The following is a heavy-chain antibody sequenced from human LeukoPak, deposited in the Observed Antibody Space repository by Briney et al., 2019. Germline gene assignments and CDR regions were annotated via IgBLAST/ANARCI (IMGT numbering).Heavy chain of an antibody. CDR3: AKDADDYYVSGNCLDY. Sequence: GGSLRLSCAASGFTFSSYAMHWVRQAPGKGLEWVSLISYDGSNKYYADSVKGRFTISRDKSKNTLYLQMNSLRAEDTAVYYCAKDADDYYVSGNCLDYWGQGTLVTVSS. V-gene: IGHV3-30*04. CDR1: GFTFSSYA. J-gene: IGHJ4*02. D-gene: IGHD3-10*01. CDR2: ISYDGSNK.